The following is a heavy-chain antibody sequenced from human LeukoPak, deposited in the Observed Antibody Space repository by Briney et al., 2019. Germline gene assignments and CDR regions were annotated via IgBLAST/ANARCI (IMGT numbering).Heavy chain of an antibody. V-gene: IGHV4-59*01. CDR2: IYYSGST. Sequence: SETLPLTCTVSGGSISSYYWSWIRQPPGKGLEWIGYIYYSGSTDYNPSLKSRVTISVDTSKNQFSLKLSSVTAADTAVYYCARDQGSGWYGDFDYWGQGTLVTVSS. D-gene: IGHD6-19*01. J-gene: IGHJ4*02. CDR1: GGSISSYY. CDR3: ARDQGSGWYGDFDY.